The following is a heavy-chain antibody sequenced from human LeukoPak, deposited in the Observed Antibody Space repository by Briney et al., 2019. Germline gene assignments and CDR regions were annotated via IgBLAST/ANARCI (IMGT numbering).Heavy chain of an antibody. Sequence: PSETLSLTCAVSGYSISSGYYWGWIRQPPGKGLEWIGSIFHSGITYYNPSLETRVTLSVDTSKNQFSLNVNSVTAADTAVYYCARGAGTRHVDYWGQGTLVTVSS. CDR3: ARGAGTRHVDY. CDR1: GYSISSGYY. D-gene: IGHD1-7*01. J-gene: IGHJ4*02. V-gene: IGHV4-38-2*01. CDR2: IFHSGIT.